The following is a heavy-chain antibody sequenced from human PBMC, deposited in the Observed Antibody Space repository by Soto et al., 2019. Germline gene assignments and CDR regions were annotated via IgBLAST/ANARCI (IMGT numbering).Heavy chain of an antibody. CDR3: ARGTVQLWLLRDAFDI. CDR1: GGSINSISNHY. CDR2: ISKSGFT. D-gene: IGHD5-18*01. Sequence: SETLSLTCTVSGGSINSISNHYCRWIRLPPGKGLEWIGYISKSGFTSYNPSLKSRVILSVDTSKDQFSLKLSSVTAADTAVYYCARGTVQLWLLRDAFDIWGQGTMVT. J-gene: IGHJ3*02. V-gene: IGHV4-61*05.